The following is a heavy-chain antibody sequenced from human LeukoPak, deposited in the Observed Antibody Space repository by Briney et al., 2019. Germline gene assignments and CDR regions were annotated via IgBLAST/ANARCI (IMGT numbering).Heavy chain of an antibody. CDR3: TTGVVRGVIIH. V-gene: IGHV3-15*01. D-gene: IGHD3-10*01. CDR1: GFTFSNAW. J-gene: IGHJ4*02. Sequence: PGGSLRLSCAASGFTFSNAWMSWVRQAPGKGLERVGRIKSKTDGGTTDYAAPVKGRFTISRDDSKNTLYLQMNSLKTEDTAVYYCTTGVVRGVIIHWGQGTLVTVSS. CDR2: IKSKTDGGTT.